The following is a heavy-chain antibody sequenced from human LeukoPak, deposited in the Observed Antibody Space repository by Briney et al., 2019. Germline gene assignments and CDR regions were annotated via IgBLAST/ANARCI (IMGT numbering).Heavy chain of an antibody. CDR1: GGTFSSYA. Sequence: ASVKVSCKASGGTFSSYAISWVRQAPGQGLEWMGGIIPIFGTANYAQKFQGRVTITADESTSTACMELSSLRSEDTAVYYCARAMASIAAAGTNYYYYMDVWGKGTTVTVSS. D-gene: IGHD6-13*01. CDR3: ARAMASIAAAGTNYYYYMDV. CDR2: IIPIFGTA. V-gene: IGHV1-69*13. J-gene: IGHJ6*03.